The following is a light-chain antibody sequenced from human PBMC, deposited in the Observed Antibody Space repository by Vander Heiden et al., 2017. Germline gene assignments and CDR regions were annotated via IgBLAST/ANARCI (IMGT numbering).Light chain of an antibody. J-gene: IGLJ3*02. CDR3: QVWDRSSDHRV. V-gene: IGLV3-21*02. CDR2: DDR. CDR1: NIGSKT. Sequence: SSVLTQPPSVSVAPGQTARITCGGKNIGSKTVHWYPQKPGQAPVLVVYDDRDRPSGIPERFSGSNSGNTATLTSSRVEAGDEADYYCQVWDRSSDHRVFGGGTKRTVL.